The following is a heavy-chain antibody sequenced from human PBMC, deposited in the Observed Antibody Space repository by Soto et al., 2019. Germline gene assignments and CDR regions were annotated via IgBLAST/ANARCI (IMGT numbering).Heavy chain of an antibody. V-gene: IGHV4-31*03. CDR2: IFYNGNA. D-gene: IGHD1-1*01. Sequence: SLTCTVSGGSISNGDYYWSWIRQHPGKGLEWIGYIFYNGNAYYNPSLKSRVTISVDTSKNQFSLKLSSVTAADTAVYYCATQRHFDYWGQGTLVTVSS. J-gene: IGHJ4*02. CDR3: ATQRHFDY. CDR1: GGSISNGDYY.